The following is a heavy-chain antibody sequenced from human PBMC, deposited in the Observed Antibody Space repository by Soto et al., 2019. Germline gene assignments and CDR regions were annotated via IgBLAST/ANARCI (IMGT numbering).Heavy chain of an antibody. J-gene: IGHJ4*02. CDR3: ASQSSGYSNY. V-gene: IGHV1-69*01. CDR1: GGTFSSYA. Sequence: QVQLVQSGAEVKKPGSSVKVSCKASGGTFSSYAIIWVRQAPGQGLEWMGGIIPICGTATYAQKFQGKVTITADESTRTACRELSRLRSEDTAVYYCASQSSGYSNYWGQGTLVTVSS. CDR2: IIPICGTA. D-gene: IGHD3-22*01.